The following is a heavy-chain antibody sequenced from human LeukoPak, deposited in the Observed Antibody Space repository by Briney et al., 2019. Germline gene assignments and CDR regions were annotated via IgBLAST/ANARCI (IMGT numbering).Heavy chain of an antibody. V-gene: IGHV4-59*12. CDR2: IYYSGST. CDR1: SDSISNYY. D-gene: IGHD2-2*01. Sequence: SETLSLTCTVSSDSISNYYWNWIRQPPGKGLEWIGYIYYSGSTNYNPSLKSRVTISLNTPKNQFSLKLSSVTAADTAVYYCARDRGYCSSTSCPNWFDPWGQGTLVPVSS. CDR3: ARDRGYCSSTSCPNWFDP. J-gene: IGHJ5*02.